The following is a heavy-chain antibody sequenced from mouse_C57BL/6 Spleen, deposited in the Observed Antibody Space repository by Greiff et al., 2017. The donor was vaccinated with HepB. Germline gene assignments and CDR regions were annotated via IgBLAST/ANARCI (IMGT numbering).Heavy chain of an antibody. Sequence: QVQLKESGPELVKPGASVKISCKASGYAFSSSWMNWVKQRPGKGLEWIGRIYPGDGDTNYNGKFKGKATLTADKSSSTAYMQLSSLTSEDSAVYFCATPTAQVSFDYWGQGTTLTVSS. CDR2: IYPGDGDT. J-gene: IGHJ2*01. CDR1: GYAFSSSW. D-gene: IGHD3-2*02. CDR3: ATPTAQVSFDY. V-gene: IGHV1-82*01.